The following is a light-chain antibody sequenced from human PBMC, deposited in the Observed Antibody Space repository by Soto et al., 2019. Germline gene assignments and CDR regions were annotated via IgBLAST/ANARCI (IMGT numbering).Light chain of an antibody. CDR2: GAS. CDR1: QSISSSY. V-gene: IGKV3-20*01. Sequence: EIVLTQSPGTLSLSPGERATLSCRVSQSISSSYLAWYQQKPGQAPRLLILGASSRATGIPDRFSGSGSGTDFTLSISRLEPEDFAVYYCQQYGSSPRTFGQGTKVDIK. CDR3: QQYGSSPRT. J-gene: IGKJ1*01.